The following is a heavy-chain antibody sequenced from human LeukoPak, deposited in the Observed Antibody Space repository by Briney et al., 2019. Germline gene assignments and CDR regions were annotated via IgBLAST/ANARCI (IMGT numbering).Heavy chain of an antibody. V-gene: IGHV4-59*01. CDR2: ISDIGST. CDR3: ARLSRDGYKLPY. CDR1: GGSFIDYY. Sequence: SSETQSLTCTVSGGSFIDYYWSWIRQPPGKGLEWVGYISDIGSTNYNPSLKSRVTISVDTSKNQFSLKLTSVTAADTAVYYCARLSRDGYKLPYWGQGTLVTVSS. J-gene: IGHJ4*02. D-gene: IGHD5-24*01.